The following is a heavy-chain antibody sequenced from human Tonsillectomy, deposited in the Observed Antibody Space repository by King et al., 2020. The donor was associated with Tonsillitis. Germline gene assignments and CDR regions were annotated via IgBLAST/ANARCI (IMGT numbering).Heavy chain of an antibody. CDR2: IYYSGST. CDR1: GDSVSSGSHY. Sequence: QLQESGPGLVKPSETLSLTCSVSGDSVSSGSHYWSWIRQPPGKGLEWSGDIYYSGSTNYNPSLKSRVTISVDTSKNQLSLKMTSVPAADTAVYYCAAGAHYSGYWGQGTLVTVSS. V-gene: IGHV4-61*01. D-gene: IGHD2-21*01. CDR3: AAGAHYSGY. J-gene: IGHJ4*02.